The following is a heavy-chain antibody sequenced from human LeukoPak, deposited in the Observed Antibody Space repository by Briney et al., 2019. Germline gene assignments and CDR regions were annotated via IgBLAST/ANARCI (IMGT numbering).Heavy chain of an antibody. CDR1: EFTFSSYG. Sequence: PGGSLRLSCAASEFTFSSYGMHWVRQAPGKGLEWVAVISYDGSNKYYADTVKGRFTISRDNSKNTLYLQMNSLRAEDTAVYYCARDFSLQLFDYWGQGTLVTVFS. D-gene: IGHD5-24*01. V-gene: IGHV3-30*03. J-gene: IGHJ4*02. CDR2: ISYDGSNK. CDR3: ARDFSLQLFDY.